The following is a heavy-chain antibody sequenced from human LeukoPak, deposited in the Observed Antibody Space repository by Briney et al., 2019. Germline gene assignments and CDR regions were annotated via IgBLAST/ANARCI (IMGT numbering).Heavy chain of an antibody. J-gene: IGHJ3*02. CDR2: IYYSGST. CDR3: ARVGVEMATIAPPSGAFDI. Sequence: SETLSLTCAVYGGCFSGYYWGWIRQPPGKGLEWIGYIYYSGSTNYNPSLKSRVTISVDPSNNQCFLKLSSVTAADTAVYYCARVGVEMATIAPPSGAFDIWGQGTMVTVSS. CDR1: GGCFSGYY. D-gene: IGHD5-24*01. V-gene: IGHV4-59*01.